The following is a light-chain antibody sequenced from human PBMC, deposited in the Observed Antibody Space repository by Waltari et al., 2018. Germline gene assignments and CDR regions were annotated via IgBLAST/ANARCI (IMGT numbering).Light chain of an antibody. CDR2: DTS. CDR3: VLHYGGAQPWV. V-gene: IGLV7-43*01. Sequence: QTVVTQEPSLTAYPGGTVPLTCALTNGAVTSVTRLNGYQQKPGRAPRALIYDTSNTHSWTPSRFSGSLLGGKAALTLSGVQPEDEADYYCVLHYGGAQPWVSGGGTKLTVL. J-gene: IGLJ3*02. CDR1: NGAVTSVTR.